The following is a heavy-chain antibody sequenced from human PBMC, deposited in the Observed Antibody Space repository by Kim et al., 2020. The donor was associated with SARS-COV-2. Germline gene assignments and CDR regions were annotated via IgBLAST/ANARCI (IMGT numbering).Heavy chain of an antibody. J-gene: IGHJ4*02. V-gene: IGHV3-23*01. CDR3: AKDRHGGSLFDY. CDR2: ISGSGGST. D-gene: IGHD2-15*01. Sequence: GGSLRLSCAASGFTFSSYAMSWVRQAPGKGLEWVSVISGSGGSTYYADSVKGRFTISRDNSKNTLYLQMNSLRAEDTAVYYCAKDRHGGSLFDYWGQGTLVTVSS. CDR1: GFTFSSYA.